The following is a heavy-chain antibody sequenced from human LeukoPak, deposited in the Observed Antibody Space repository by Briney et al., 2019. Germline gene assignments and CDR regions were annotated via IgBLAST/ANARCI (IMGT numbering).Heavy chain of an antibody. Sequence: SETLSLTCAVYGGSFSGYYWSWIRQPPGKGLEWIGEINHSGSTNYNPSLKSRATISVDTSKNQFSLKLSSVTAADTAVYYCATNLDYDILTGYDYWGQGTLVTVSS. V-gene: IGHV4-34*01. J-gene: IGHJ4*02. CDR1: GGSFSGYY. CDR2: INHSGST. CDR3: ATNLDYDILTGYDY. D-gene: IGHD3-9*01.